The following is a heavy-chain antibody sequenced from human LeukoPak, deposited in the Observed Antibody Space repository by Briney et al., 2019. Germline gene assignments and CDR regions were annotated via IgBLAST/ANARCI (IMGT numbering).Heavy chain of an antibody. CDR1: GYSFTTYW. D-gene: IGHD3-10*01. CDR3: ARSVAFGSGTYDFDY. CDR2: IDPSDSYT. J-gene: IGHJ4*02. Sequence: GESLKISCQGSGYSFTTYWINWARQMPGKGLEWMGRIDPSDSYTDYSPSFQGHVTISVDKSSTTAYLQWSSLKTSDTAMYYCARSVAFGSGTYDFDYWGQGTLVTVSS. V-gene: IGHV5-10-1*01.